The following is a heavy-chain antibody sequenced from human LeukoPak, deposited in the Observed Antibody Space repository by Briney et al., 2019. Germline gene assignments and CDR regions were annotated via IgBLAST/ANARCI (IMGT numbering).Heavy chain of an antibody. Sequence: SGGSLRLSCVASGFTFDDYAMHWVRQAPGKGLEWVSGISWNSGSIGYADSVKGRFTISRDNAKNSLYLQMNSLRAEDTAVYYCARILITMIVVVDYWGQGTLVTVSS. CDR1: GFTFDDYA. V-gene: IGHV3-9*01. CDR3: ARILITMIVVVDY. D-gene: IGHD3-22*01. CDR2: ISWNSGSI. J-gene: IGHJ4*02.